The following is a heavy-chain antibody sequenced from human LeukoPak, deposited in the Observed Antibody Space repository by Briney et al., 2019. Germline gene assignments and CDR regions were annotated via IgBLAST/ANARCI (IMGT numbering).Heavy chain of an antibody. J-gene: IGHJ4*02. Sequence: LPGGSLRLSCAASEFTFSNYALHWVRQAPGKGLQWVAVISYDGNTIHYADSVKGRFIISRDTSKNTLYLQMNSLRAEDTAVYYCARSGGLQKFDYWGQGTLVTVSS. CDR2: ISYDGNTI. CDR1: EFTFSNYA. V-gene: IGHV3-30-3*01. D-gene: IGHD4-11*01. CDR3: ARSGGLQKFDY.